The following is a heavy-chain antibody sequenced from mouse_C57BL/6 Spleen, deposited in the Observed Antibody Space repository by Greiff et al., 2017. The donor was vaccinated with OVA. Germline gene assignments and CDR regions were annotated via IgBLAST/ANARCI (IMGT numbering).Heavy chain of an antibody. Sequence: QVQLQQPGAELVKPGASVKMSCKASGYTFTSYWITWVKQRPGQGLEWIGDIYPGSGSTNYNEKFKSKATLTVDTSSSTAYMQLSSLTSEDSAVYYCARSSNGNYPAWFAYWGQGTLVTVSA. V-gene: IGHV1-55*01. D-gene: IGHD2-1*01. CDR2: IYPGSGST. J-gene: IGHJ3*01. CDR1: GYTFTSYW. CDR3: ARSSNGNYPAWFAY.